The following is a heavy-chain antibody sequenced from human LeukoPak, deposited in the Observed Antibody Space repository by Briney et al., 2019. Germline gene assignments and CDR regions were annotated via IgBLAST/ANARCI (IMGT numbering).Heavy chain of an antibody. CDR1: GGSISSSNW. J-gene: IGHJ6*03. Sequence: SGTLSLTCAVSGGSISSSNWWSWIRQPPGKGLEWIGEINHSGSTNYNPSLKSRVTISVDTSKNQFSLKLSSVTAAGTAVYYCAREKYDILTGYYPSYYYYYYMDVWGKGTTVTVSS. CDR3: AREKYDILTGYYPSYYYYYYMDV. V-gene: IGHV4-4*02. D-gene: IGHD3-9*01. CDR2: INHSGST.